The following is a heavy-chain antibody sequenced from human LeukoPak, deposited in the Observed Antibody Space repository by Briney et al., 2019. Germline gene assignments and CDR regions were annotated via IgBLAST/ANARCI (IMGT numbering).Heavy chain of an antibody. D-gene: IGHD2-21*02. CDR3: ARGSYCGGDCYGWVDP. Sequence: ASVKVSCKASGYTFTSYYMHWVRQAPGQGLEWMGWISTYNGNTNYAQKFQGRVTMTTDTSTSTAYMELRSLTSDDSAVYYCARGSYCGGDCYGWVDPWGQGTLVTVSS. CDR2: ISTYNGNT. J-gene: IGHJ5*02. CDR1: GYTFTSYY. V-gene: IGHV1-18*04.